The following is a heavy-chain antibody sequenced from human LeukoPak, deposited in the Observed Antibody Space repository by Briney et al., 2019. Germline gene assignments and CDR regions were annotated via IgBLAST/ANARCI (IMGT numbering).Heavy chain of an antibody. CDR3: VRGKQNMDV. CDR1: RFTFSTYW. J-gene: IGHJ6*03. CDR2: INSDGSST. Sequence: GGSLRLSCAASRFTFSTYWMHWVRQAPGKGLVWVSRINSDGSSTGYADSVKGRFTISRDNSKNTLYLQMNSLRTEDTALYYCVRGKQNMDVWGKGTTVTISS. D-gene: IGHD3-10*01. V-gene: IGHV3-74*01.